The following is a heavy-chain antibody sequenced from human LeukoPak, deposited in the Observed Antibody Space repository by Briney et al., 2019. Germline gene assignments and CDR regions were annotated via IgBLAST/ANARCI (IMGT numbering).Heavy chain of an antibody. J-gene: IGHJ4*02. D-gene: IGHD2-15*01. Sequence: PGGTLRLPCAASGFPFSSYWMSWVRQAPGKGLEWVADIKQDGSEKYYVESVKGRFTNSRDNAKNSLYLQRNSLRAEDTAVYYCARISWYFDYWGQGALVTVSS. CDR3: ARISWYFDY. CDR1: GFPFSSYW. CDR2: IKQDGSEK. V-gene: IGHV3-7*01.